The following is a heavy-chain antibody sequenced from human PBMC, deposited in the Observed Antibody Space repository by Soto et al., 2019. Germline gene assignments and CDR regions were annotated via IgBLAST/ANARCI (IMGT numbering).Heavy chain of an antibody. Sequence: GGSLRLSCAASGFTFRSYGMHWVRQAPGKGLEWVAVISYDGSKKYYADSVKGRFTISRDNAKNTLYLQMNSLRDEDTAVYYCARDRPPPRIAAAGNRADYWGQGTLVTVSS. CDR2: ISYDGSKK. V-gene: IGHV3-30*03. D-gene: IGHD6-13*01. CDR3: ARDRPPPRIAAAGNRADY. CDR1: GFTFRSYG. J-gene: IGHJ4*02.